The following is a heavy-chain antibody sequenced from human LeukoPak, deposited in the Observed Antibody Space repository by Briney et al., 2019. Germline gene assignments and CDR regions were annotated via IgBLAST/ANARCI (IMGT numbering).Heavy chain of an antibody. Sequence: ASVKVSCKASGYTFTSYDINWVRQATGQGLEGMGWMNPNSGNTGYAQKFQGRVTITRNTSISTAYMELSSLRSEDTAVYYCARSDRDIVVVPAAIGGTYYYYYMDVWGKGTTVTVSS. CDR3: ARSDRDIVVVPAAIGGTYYYYYMDV. V-gene: IGHV1-8*03. CDR2: MNPNSGNT. D-gene: IGHD2-2*01. J-gene: IGHJ6*03. CDR1: GYTFTSYD.